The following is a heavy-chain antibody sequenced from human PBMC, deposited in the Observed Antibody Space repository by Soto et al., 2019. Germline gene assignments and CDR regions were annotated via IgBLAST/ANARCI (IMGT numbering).Heavy chain of an antibody. J-gene: IGHJ6*02. CDR1: GYTFTSYG. CDR2: ISAYNGNT. Sequence: ASVKVSCKASGYTFTSYGISWVRQAPGQGLEWMGWISAYNGNTNYAQKLQGRVTMTTDTSTSTAYMELRSLRSDDTAVYYCASVRVTDDYYYYYGMDVWGQGTTVTV. D-gene: IGHD2-21*02. CDR3: ASVRVTDDYYYYYGMDV. V-gene: IGHV1-18*01.